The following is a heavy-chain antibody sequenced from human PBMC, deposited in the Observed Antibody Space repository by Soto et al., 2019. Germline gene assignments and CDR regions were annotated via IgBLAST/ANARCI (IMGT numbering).Heavy chain of an antibody. J-gene: IGHJ6*02. CDR2: ISAYDGNT. CDR1: GYSFTSYG. V-gene: IGHV1-18*01. CDR3: ARDEVGRSSTHFGMDV. D-gene: IGHD6-13*01. Sequence: ASVKVSCKSSGYSFTSYGISWVRQAPGQGLEWMGWISAYDGNTNYAQKFQGRVTMTTDTSTSTAHMELRSLRSDDTGVYYCARDEVGRSSTHFGMDVWGQGTTVTVS.